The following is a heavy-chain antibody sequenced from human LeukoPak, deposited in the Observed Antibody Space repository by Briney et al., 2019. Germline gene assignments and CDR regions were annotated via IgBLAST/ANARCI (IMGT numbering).Heavy chain of an antibody. Sequence: GGSLRLSCAASGFTFSDYYMSWIRQAPGKGLEWVSYISSSGSTIYYADSVKGRFTISRDNAKNSLYLQMNSLRAEDTAEYYCARDLYDSSGYYAPFDYWGQGTLVTVSS. V-gene: IGHV3-11*01. J-gene: IGHJ4*02. CDR1: GFTFSDYY. CDR3: ARDLYDSSGYYAPFDY. CDR2: ISSSGSTI. D-gene: IGHD3-22*01.